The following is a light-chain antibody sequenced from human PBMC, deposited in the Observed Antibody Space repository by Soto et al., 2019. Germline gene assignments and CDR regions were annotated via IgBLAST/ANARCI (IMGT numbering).Light chain of an antibody. CDR2: DAS. CDR3: QLYGDLWT. Sequence: DIQMTQSPSTLSASVGDRVTITCRASQSVSGWLAWYQQKPGKAPKLLIYDASSLESGVPLRFSGSGSGTEFSLTGSSLQADDSATYYCQLYGDLWTFAQGTKVEIK. J-gene: IGKJ1*01. V-gene: IGKV1-5*01. CDR1: QSVSGW.